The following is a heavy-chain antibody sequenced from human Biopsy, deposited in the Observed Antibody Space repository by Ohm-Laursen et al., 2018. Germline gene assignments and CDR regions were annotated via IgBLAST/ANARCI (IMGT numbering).Heavy chain of an antibody. J-gene: IGHJ6*02. CDR3: ARVAGGYAYYYGMDV. CDR1: GYSVTNDYY. Sequence: SDTLSLTCAVSGYSVTNDYYWGWIRQPPGKGLEWIGNIYYDGITSYNPSLKSQVAMSVDTSKNLFSLRLTSVTAADTAVYYCARVAGGYAYYYGMDVWGQGTTVIVSS. CDR2: IYYDGIT. V-gene: IGHV4-38-2*01. D-gene: IGHD5-12*01.